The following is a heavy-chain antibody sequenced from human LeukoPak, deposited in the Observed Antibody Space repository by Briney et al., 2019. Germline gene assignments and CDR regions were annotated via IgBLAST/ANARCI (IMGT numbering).Heavy chain of an antibody. Sequence: SETLSLTCTVSGGSISTYYWSWIRQPPGKGLEWIGYIYYNGDTKYNPSLKSRVTISVDTSKDQFSLRLRSVTAADTAVYYCARVVNDYAIRYFDLWGRGTLVPVSS. CDR3: ARVVNDYAIRYFDL. D-gene: IGHD4-17*01. CDR1: GGSISTYY. V-gene: IGHV4-59*01. J-gene: IGHJ2*01. CDR2: IYYNGDT.